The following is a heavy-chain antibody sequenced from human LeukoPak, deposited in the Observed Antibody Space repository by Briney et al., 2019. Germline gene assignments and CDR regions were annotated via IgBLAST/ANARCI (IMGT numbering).Heavy chain of an antibody. CDR1: GFTFSSYG. D-gene: IGHD3-3*01. Sequence: PGGSLRLSCAASGFTFSSYGMHWVRQAPGKGLEWVSAISGSGGSTYNADSVKGRFTISRDNSKNTLYLQMNSLRAEDTAVYYCAKASAVYYYYYMDVWGKGTTVTVSS. CDR2: ISGSGGST. CDR3: AKASAVYYYYYMDV. J-gene: IGHJ6*03. V-gene: IGHV3-23*01.